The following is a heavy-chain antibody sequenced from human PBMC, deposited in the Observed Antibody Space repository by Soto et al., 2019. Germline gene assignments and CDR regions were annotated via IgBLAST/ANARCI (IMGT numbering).Heavy chain of an antibody. CDR3: AKDSTVTTSLYFYYYGFDV. CDR1: GFTFSKYG. CDR2: TSYDGRDE. Sequence: QVQLVESGGGVVQPGRSLRLSCAASGFTFSKYGLHWVRQAPGKGLEWVAVTSYDGRDEHHAESVKGRFTVSRDNSNNTVYLQMNSLRAEDTAVYYCAKDSTVTTSLYFYYYGFDVWGQGTTVTVSS. D-gene: IGHD4-17*01. J-gene: IGHJ6*01. V-gene: IGHV3-30*18.